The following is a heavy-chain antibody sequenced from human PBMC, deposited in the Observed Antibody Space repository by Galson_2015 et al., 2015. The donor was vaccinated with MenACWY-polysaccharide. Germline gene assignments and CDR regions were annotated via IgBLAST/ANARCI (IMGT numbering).Heavy chain of an antibody. CDR2: IQYDGSKI. D-gene: IGHD6-13*01. J-gene: IGHJ3*02. Sequence: SLRLSCAASGSRFSHSGMHWVRQAPGKGLEWVAVIQYDGSKIVYADSVKGRFTISRDNSKNTLFQEMNSLGGEDTAVYYCAREGSRIVFHAFDTWGQGTMVTVSS. CDR3: AREGSRIVFHAFDT. V-gene: IGHV3-33*01. CDR1: GSRFSHSG.